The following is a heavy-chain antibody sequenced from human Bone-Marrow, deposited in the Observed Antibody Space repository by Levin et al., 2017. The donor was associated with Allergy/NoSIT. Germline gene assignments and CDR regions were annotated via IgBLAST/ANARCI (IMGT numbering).Heavy chain of an antibody. CDR1: GFIFIAYW. Sequence: SCAASGFIFIAYWMHWVRQAPGKGLVWVSRINSDGSTTSYADSVKGRFTISRDNAKNTLYLQMNSLTAEDTAVYYCARVYSGSYYLGYWGQGTLVTVSS. D-gene: IGHD1-26*01. CDR2: INSDGSTT. J-gene: IGHJ4*02. CDR3: ARVYSGSYYLGY. V-gene: IGHV3-74*01.